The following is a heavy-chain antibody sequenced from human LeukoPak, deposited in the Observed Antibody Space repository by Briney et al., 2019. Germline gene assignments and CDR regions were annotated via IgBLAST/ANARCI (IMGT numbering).Heavy chain of an antibody. CDR2: IWYDGSNK. CDR3: ARDGYYGSGSCGSYDAFDI. J-gene: IGHJ3*02. V-gene: IGHV3-33*01. CDR1: GFTFSSYG. D-gene: IGHD3-10*01. Sequence: GGSLRLSCAASGFTFSSYGMHWVRQAPGKGLEWVAVIWYDGSNKYCADSVKGRFTISRDNSKNTLYLQMNSLRAEDTAVYYCARDGYYGSGSCGSYDAFDIWGQGTMVTVSS.